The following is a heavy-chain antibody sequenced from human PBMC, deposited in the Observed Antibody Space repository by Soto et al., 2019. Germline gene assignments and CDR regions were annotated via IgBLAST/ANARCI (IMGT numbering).Heavy chain of an antibody. J-gene: IGHJ6*02. CDR2: IDPGDSNT. CDR3: AKRKDASGSAYFFNSMDV. V-gene: IGHV5-10-1*03. Sequence: EVQLVQSGAEVKKPGESLRISCKGSGYSFTNYWISWVRQMPGKGLEWMGRIDPGDSNTNYSPSFQGHVTISADKSISTLYLQWSSLRASDPAIYYWAKRKDASGSAYFFNSMDVWGQGTPLTASS. D-gene: IGHD3-10*01. CDR1: GYSFTNYW.